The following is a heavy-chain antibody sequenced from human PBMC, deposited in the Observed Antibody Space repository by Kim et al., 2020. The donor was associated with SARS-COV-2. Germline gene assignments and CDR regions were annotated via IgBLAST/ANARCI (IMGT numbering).Heavy chain of an antibody. V-gene: IGHV3-11*03. CDR3: GSGHYYYGMDV. J-gene: IGHJ6*02. CDR2: YT. Sequence: YTNSADSVKGRFTISRDNAKNSLYLEMNSLRAEDTAVYYCGSGHYYYGMDVWGQGTTVTVSS.